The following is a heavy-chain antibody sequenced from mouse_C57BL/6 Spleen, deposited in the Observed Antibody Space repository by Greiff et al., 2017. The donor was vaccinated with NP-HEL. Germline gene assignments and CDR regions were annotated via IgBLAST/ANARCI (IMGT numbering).Heavy chain of an antibody. D-gene: IGHD1-1*01. CDR1: GYTFTDYE. CDR3: TRNYGSSYSYAMDY. Sequence: VQLQQSGAELVRPGASVTLSCKASGYTFTDYEMHWVKQTPVHGLEWIGAIDPETGGTAYNQKFKGKAILTADKSSSTAYMELRSLTSEDSDVYYCTRNYGSSYSYAMDYWGQGTSVTVSS. J-gene: IGHJ4*01. CDR2: IDPETGGT. V-gene: IGHV1-15*01.